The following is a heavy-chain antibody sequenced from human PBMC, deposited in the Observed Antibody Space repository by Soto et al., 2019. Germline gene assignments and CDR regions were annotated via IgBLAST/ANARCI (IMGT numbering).Heavy chain of an antibody. V-gene: IGHV3-48*02. CDR3: ARDRGYYDSSGYGV. J-gene: IGHJ4*02. CDR1: GFTFSSYS. CDR2: ISSSSSTI. Sequence: EVQLVESGGGLVQPGGSLRLSCAASGFTFSSYSMNWVRQAPGKGLEWVSYISSSSSTIYYADSVKGRFTISRDNAKNPLYLQMNSLEDGGKALYYCARDRGYYDSSGYGVWGQGTLVTVSS. D-gene: IGHD3-22*01.